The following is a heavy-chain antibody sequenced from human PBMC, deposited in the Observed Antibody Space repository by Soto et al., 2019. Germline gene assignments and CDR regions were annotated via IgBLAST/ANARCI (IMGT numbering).Heavy chain of an antibody. CDR2: IYYSGST. J-gene: IGHJ3*02. V-gene: IGHV4-39*01. CDR3: AQNGAFGELNLGDPFDI. D-gene: IGHD3-16*01. CDR1: GGSIRSSNYY. Sequence: QLQLQESGPGLVKPSETLSLTCTVSGGSIRSSNYYWGWIRQPPGKGLEWIGSIYYSGSTYYNPSLKSRVTISVDTSKNQFSLKLSSVTAADTAVYYCAQNGAFGELNLGDPFDIWGRGTMVTVSS.